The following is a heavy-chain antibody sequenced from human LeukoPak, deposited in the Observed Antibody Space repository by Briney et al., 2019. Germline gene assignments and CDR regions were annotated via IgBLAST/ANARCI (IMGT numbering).Heavy chain of an antibody. CDR2: IYYSGST. V-gene: IGHV4-39*01. J-gene: IGHJ2*01. Sequence: PSETLSLTCTVSGGSISSSSYYWGWIRQPPGKGLEWIGSIYYSGSTYYNPSLQSRVTISVDTSKNQFSLKLSSVAAADTAVYYCARHSIRTSYWYFDLWGRGTLVTVSS. CDR1: GGSISSSSYY. CDR3: ARHSIRTSYWYFDL. D-gene: IGHD5-24*01.